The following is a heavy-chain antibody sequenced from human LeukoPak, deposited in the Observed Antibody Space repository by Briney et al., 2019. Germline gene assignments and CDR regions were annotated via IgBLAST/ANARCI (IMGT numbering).Heavy chain of an antibody. V-gene: IGHV1-2*06. J-gene: IGHJ4*02. CDR3: AEEMVADTFDY. D-gene: IGHD2-15*01. CDR1: GYTFTGYY. CDR2: INPNSGGT. Sequence: ASVKVSCKASGYTFTGYYMHWVRQAPGQGLEWMGRINPNSGGTNYAQKFQGRVTMTRDTSISTAYMELSRLRSDDTAMYYCAEEMVADTFDYWGQGTLVTVSS.